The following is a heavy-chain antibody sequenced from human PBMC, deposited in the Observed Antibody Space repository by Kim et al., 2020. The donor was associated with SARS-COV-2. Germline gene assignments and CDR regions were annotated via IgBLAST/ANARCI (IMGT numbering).Heavy chain of an antibody. D-gene: IGHD6-6*01. CDR3: VREYTSSTKFDY. Sequence: ASVKVSCKASGYTFATYYMHWVRQAPGQGLEWMGIINPNGGSTNYAQQFQGRVTMTRDTSTSTVYMELSSLRSEDTAVYYCVREYTSSTKFDYWGQGTLVTISS. CDR2: INPNGGST. V-gene: IGHV1-46*01. J-gene: IGHJ4*02. CDR1: GYTFATYY.